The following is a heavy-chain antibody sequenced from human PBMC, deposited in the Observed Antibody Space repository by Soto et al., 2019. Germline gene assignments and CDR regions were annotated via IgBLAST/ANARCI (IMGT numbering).Heavy chain of an antibody. Sequence: GGSLRLSCAASGFTFSSYSMNWVRQAPGKGLEWVSSISSSSSYIYYADSVKGRFTISRDNAKNSLYLQMNSLRAEDTAVYYCARDSFYDILTGYYYYYMDVWGKGTTVTVSS. CDR2: ISSSSSYI. CDR3: ARDSFYDILTGYYYYYMDV. V-gene: IGHV3-21*01. CDR1: GFTFSSYS. D-gene: IGHD3-9*01. J-gene: IGHJ6*03.